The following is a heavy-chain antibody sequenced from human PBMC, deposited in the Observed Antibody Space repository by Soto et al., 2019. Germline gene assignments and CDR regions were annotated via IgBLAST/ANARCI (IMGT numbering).Heavy chain of an antibody. J-gene: IGHJ5*02. CDR2: ISSSSSTI. D-gene: IGHD2-2*01. Sequence: GGSLRLSCAASGFTFSSYSMNWVRQAPGKGLEWVSYISSSSSTIYYADSVKGRFTISRDNAKNSLYLQMISLRAEDTAVYYCAREYCSSTSCLNWFDPWGQGTLVTVSS. V-gene: IGHV3-48*01. CDR1: GFTFSSYS. CDR3: AREYCSSTSCLNWFDP.